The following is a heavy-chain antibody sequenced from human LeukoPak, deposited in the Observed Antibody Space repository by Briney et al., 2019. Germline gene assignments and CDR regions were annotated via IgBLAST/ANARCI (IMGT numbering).Heavy chain of an antibody. CDR2: ISYSGST. V-gene: IGHV4-59*01. Sequence: SENLSLTCTVSGDSISRYYWSWIRQPPGKGPECIGYISYSGSTNYNPSLKSRVTISLDTSKNHFSLKLTSVTAADTAVFYCARSQGAYFDYWGQGILVTVSS. CDR3: ARSQGAYFDY. CDR1: GDSISRYY. J-gene: IGHJ4*02.